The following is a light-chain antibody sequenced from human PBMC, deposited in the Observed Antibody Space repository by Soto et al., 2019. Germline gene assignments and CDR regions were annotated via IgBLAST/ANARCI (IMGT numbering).Light chain of an antibody. J-gene: IGKJ1*01. CDR2: GAS. V-gene: IGKV3-15*01. Sequence: EIVMTQSPGTLSVSPGERATLSCRASQSITNNLAWYKQKVGQAPRLLIYGASTRATGIPARFRGSGSGTEFTLTIISLESVDFAVYYCQQYNHWPPKMAFGQGTKLDIK. CDR3: QQYNHWPPKMA. CDR1: QSITNN.